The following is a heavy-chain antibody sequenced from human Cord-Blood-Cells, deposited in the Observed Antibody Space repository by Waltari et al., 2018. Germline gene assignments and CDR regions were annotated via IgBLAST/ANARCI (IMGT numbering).Heavy chain of an antibody. Sequence: ETPSLTCTVSGGSVSSGSYYWSWIRQPPGKGLEWIGYIYYSGSTNYNPSLKSRVTISVDTSKNQFSLKLSSVTAADTAVYYCARIRIEYSSSSYYYYGMDVWGQGTTVTVSS. J-gene: IGHJ6*02. D-gene: IGHD6-6*01. CDR2: IYYSGST. V-gene: IGHV4-61*01. CDR3: ARIRIEYSSSSYYYYGMDV. CDR1: GGSVSSGSYY.